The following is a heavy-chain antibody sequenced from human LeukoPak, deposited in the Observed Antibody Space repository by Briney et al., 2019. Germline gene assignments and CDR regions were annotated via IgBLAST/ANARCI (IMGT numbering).Heavy chain of an antibody. CDR2: INSDGSST. J-gene: IGHJ4*02. D-gene: IGHD6-13*01. Sequence: GGSLRLSCAASGFTFSSYWMHWVRQAPGKGLVWVSRINSDGSSTSYADSVKGRFTIPRDNAKNTLYLQMNSLRAEDTAVYYCARERIAAAGTGFDYWGQGTLVTVSS. V-gene: IGHV3-74*01. CDR1: GFTFSSYW. CDR3: ARERIAAAGTGFDY.